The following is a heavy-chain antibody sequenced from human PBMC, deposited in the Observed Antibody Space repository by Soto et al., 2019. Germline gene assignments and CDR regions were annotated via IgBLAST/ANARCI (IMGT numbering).Heavy chain of an antibody. V-gene: IGHV1-58*01. J-gene: IGHJ4*02. CDR1: GFTFTSSA. CDR3: AAVYDSSGYYYSFDY. Sequence: GASVKVSCKASGFTFTSSAVQWVRQARGQRLEWIGWIVVGSGNTNYAQKFQERVTITRDMSTSTAYMELSSLRSEDTAVYYCAAVYDSSGYYYSFDYWGQGTLVTV. D-gene: IGHD3-22*01. CDR2: IVVGSGNT.